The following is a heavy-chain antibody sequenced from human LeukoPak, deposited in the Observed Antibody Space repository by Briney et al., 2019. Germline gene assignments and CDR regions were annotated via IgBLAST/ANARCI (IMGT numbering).Heavy chain of an antibody. CDR3: ERMTKRNPYYFDY. D-gene: IGHD5-24*01. V-gene: IGHV3-66*01. CDR1: GFTVSSNY. CDR2: IYSGGST. J-gene: IGHJ4*02. Sequence: GGSLRLSCAASGFTVSSNYMSWVRQAPGKGLEWVAVIYSGGSTYYADSVKGRFTISRDNPKNTLYLQMNSMRAEATAVYYFERMTKRNPYYFDYWGQGTLVTVSS.